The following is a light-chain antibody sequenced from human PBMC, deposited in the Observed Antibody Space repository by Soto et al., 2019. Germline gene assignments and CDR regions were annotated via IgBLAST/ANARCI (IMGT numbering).Light chain of an antibody. J-gene: IGLJ2*01. V-gene: IGLV2-14*03. CDR3: SSYGASSTL. Sequence: QSALTQPASVSGSPGQSITISCTGSSSDIGGYNYVSWCQQHPGKAPKLLIYDVTYRPSGISDRFSGSKSGNTASLTISGLQPDDEADYYCSSYGASSTLFGGGTQLTVL. CDR1: SSDIGGYNY. CDR2: DVT.